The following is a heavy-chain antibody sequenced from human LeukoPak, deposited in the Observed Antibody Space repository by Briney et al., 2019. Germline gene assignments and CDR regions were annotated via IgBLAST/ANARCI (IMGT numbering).Heavy chain of an antibody. D-gene: IGHD5-24*01. Sequence: PGGSLSLSCAASGFPVSSNYMTWVRQAPGKGLEWVSIISGGGSAYNADSVKGRFTISRDSSKNTLYLQMNSLRAEDTAVYYCATRDKGYYYGMDVWGQGTTVTVSS. V-gene: IGHV3-66*01. CDR3: ATRDKGYYYGMDV. CDR1: GFPVSSNY. J-gene: IGHJ6*02. CDR2: ISGGGSA.